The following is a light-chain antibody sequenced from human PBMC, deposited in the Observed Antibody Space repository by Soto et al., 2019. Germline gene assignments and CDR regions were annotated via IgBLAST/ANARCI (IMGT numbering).Light chain of an antibody. J-gene: IGKJ1*01. CDR2: DTS. CDR3: QEYSQWPPGM. Sequence: DIVVTQSPATLSASPGERVTLSCRASQFVSSRLAWYQQRPGQVPSLLIYDTSTRDPGIPARFSGSGSGTEFTLTIVSLQSEDVAVSYCQEYSQWPPGMFGPGTTVDIK. CDR1: QFVSSR. V-gene: IGKV3-15*01.